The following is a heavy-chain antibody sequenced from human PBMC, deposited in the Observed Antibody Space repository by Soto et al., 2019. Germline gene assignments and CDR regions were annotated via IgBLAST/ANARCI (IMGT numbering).Heavy chain of an antibody. CDR1: GYIFSNYA. Sequence: ASVKVSCKASGYIFSNYAIHWVRQAPGQRLEWMGWINAGKGDTIYSQKFQDRISINRDTSASTAYMEMGRLRPEDTAMYPRQRSPMRRGVSGEFGPWG. CDR3: QRSPMRRGVSGEFGP. D-gene: IGHD3-10*01. V-gene: IGHV1-3*01. CDR2: INAGKGDT. J-gene: IGHJ5*02.